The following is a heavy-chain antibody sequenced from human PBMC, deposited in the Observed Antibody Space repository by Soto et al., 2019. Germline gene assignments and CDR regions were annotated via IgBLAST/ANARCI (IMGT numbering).Heavy chain of an antibody. D-gene: IGHD3-22*01. CDR1: GYTFTSYG. CDR3: ASEDSSGYYGY. J-gene: IGHJ4*02. V-gene: IGHV1-18*01. Sequence: ASVKVSCKXSGYTFTSYGISWVRQAPGQGLEWMGWISAYNGNTNYAQKLQGRVTMTTDTSTSTAYMELRSLRSDDTAVYYCASEDSSGYYGYWGQGTLVTVSS. CDR2: ISAYNGNT.